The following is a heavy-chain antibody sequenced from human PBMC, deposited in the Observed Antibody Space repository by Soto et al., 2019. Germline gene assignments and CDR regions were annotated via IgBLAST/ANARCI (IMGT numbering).Heavy chain of an antibody. Sequence: QVQLVESGGGVVQPGRSLRLSCAASGFTFSSYGMHWVRQAPGKGLEWVAVIWYDGSNKYYADSVKGRFTISRDNSKNTLYLQMNSLRAEDTAVYYCARDREAAGLSDYWGQGPLVTFSS. D-gene: IGHD6-19*01. CDR2: IWYDGSNK. V-gene: IGHV3-33*01. CDR3: ARDREAAGLSDY. CDR1: GFTFSSYG. J-gene: IGHJ4*02.